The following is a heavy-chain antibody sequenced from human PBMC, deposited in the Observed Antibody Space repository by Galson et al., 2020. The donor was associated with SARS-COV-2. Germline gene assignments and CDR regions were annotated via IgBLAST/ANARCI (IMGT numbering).Heavy chain of an antibody. Sequence: ASVKVSCKASGYTFTSYDINWVRQATGQGLEWMGWMNPNSGNTGYAQKFQGRVTITRNTSISTAYMELSSLRSEDTAVYYCARGAPLRYFDRDNWFDPWGQGTLVTVSS. CDR3: ARGAPLRYFDRDNWFDP. CDR1: GYTFTSYD. D-gene: IGHD3-9*01. CDR2: MNPNSGNT. J-gene: IGHJ5*02. V-gene: IGHV1-8*03.